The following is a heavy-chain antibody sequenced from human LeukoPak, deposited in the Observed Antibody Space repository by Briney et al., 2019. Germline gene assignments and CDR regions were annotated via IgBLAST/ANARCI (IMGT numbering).Heavy chain of an antibody. Sequence: GGSLRLSCAASGFTFSSYSMNWVRQAPGKGLEWVSSISSSSSHIYYADSVKGRFTISRDNAKNSLYLQMNSLRAEDTAVYYCARVLEYSSPPDYWGQGTLVTASS. CDR1: GFTFSSYS. CDR2: ISSSSSHI. J-gene: IGHJ4*02. CDR3: ARVLEYSSPPDY. V-gene: IGHV3-21*01. D-gene: IGHD6-6*01.